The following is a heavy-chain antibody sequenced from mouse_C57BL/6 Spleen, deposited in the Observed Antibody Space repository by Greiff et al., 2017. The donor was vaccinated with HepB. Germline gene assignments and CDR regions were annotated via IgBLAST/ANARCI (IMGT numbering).Heavy chain of an antibody. CDR1: GYTFTDYE. Sequence: VKLMESGAELVRPGASVTLSCKASGYTFTDYEMHWVEQTPVHGLEWIGAIDPETGGTAYNQKFSGKDILTANKSSSTAYMELRSLTSEDSAVYYCTRWEGLTWYFDYWGQGTTLTVSS. CDR2: IDPETGGT. CDR3: TRWEGLTWYFDY. V-gene: IGHV1-15*01. J-gene: IGHJ2*01. D-gene: IGHD4-1*01.